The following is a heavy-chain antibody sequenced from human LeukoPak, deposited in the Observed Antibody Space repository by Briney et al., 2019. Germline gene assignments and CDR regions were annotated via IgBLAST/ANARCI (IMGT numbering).Heavy chain of an antibody. CDR3: ARRGLLRYFDWTGWFDP. J-gene: IGHJ5*02. Sequence: ASVKVSCKASGYTFTSYGISWVRQAPGQGLEWMGWISAYNGNTNYAQKLQGRVTMTTDTSTSTAYMELRSLRSDDTAVYYCARRGLLRYFDWTGWFDPWGQGTLVTVSS. V-gene: IGHV1-18*01. D-gene: IGHD3-9*01. CDR2: ISAYNGNT. CDR1: GYTFTSYG.